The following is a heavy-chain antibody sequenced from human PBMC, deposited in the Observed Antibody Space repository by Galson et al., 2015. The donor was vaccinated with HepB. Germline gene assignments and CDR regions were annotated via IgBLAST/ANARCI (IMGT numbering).Heavy chain of an antibody. J-gene: IGHJ4*02. CDR2: IYYSGTT. Sequence: SETLSLTCAVSGGSISSSTYSWGWIRQPPGKGLEWIGSIYYSGTTDYNPSLKSRVTISVDASKNHFSLQLNSVTATDTAVYFCARLFGAWPYYFDYWGQGTLVTVSS. CDR1: GGSISSSTYS. D-gene: IGHD3-10*02. CDR3: ARLFGAWPYYFDY. V-gene: IGHV4-39*01.